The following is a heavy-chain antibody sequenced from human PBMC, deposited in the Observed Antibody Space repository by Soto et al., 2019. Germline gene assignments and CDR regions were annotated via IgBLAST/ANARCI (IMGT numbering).Heavy chain of an antibody. V-gene: IGHV5-10-1*01. Sequence: PGESLKISCKGSGYSFTSYWISWVRQMPGKGLEWMGRIDPSGSYTNYSPSFQGHVTISADKSISTAYLQWSSLKASDTAMYYCARAGAAYDAFDIWGQGTMVTVSS. J-gene: IGHJ3*02. CDR1: GYSFTSYW. CDR2: IDPSGSYT. CDR3: ARAGAAYDAFDI. D-gene: IGHD6-13*01.